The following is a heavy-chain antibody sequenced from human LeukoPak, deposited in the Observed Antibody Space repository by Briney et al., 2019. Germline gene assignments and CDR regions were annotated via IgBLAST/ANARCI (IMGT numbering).Heavy chain of an antibody. V-gene: IGHV3-48*01. CDR3: ARAGAHIFAF. CDR2: IGISSGNT. D-gene: IGHD3-10*01. CDR1: GFNFIDYS. J-gene: IGHJ4*02. Sequence: GGSLRLSCAASGFNFIDYSMNWVRQAPGKGLEWISYIGISSGNTKYADSVKGRFTISRDKARDSLYLQMNSLSAEDTAVYYCARAGAHIFAFWGQGTLVTVSS.